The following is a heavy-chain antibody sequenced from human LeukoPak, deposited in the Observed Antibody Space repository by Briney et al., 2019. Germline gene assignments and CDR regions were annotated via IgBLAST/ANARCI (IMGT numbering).Heavy chain of an antibody. CDR2: LKYDGSNT. CDR3: AKPYYYGSRSYMDY. D-gene: IGHD3-10*01. CDR1: GFTFSSYG. J-gene: IGHJ4*02. V-gene: IGHV3-30*18. Sequence: GRSLRLSCAASGFTFSSYGMHSLRQAPGKGLEGVAVLKYDGSNTYYADAVEGLFTIYRDNSKTMLYLQMNSLRAEDTAVYYCAKPYYYGSRSYMDYWGQGTLVTVSS.